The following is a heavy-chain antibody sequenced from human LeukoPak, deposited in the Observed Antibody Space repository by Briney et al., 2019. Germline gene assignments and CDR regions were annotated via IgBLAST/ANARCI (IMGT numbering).Heavy chain of an antibody. J-gene: IGHJ3*02. V-gene: IGHV4-39*01. Sequence: PSETQSLTCTVSGGSISSNNYYWGWIRQPPGMGLEWIGSIYYSGSTYYNPSLKSRVTISVDTSKNQFSLKLSSVTAADTAVYYCARGHNDAFDIWGQGTMVTVSS. CDR1: GGSISSNNYY. CDR3: ARGHNDAFDI. CDR2: IYYSGST.